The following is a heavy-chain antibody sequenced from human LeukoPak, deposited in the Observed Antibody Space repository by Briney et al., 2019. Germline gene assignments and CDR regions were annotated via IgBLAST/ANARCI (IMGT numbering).Heavy chain of an antibody. CDR2: INHSGST. CDR3: ASTGDSSSSNWFAP. CDR1: GGSFSTYY. Sequence: SETLSLTCAVYGGSFSTYYWGWIRQPPGKGLEWIGEINHSGSTNYNPSLKSQVTISVDTSKNQFSLKLSSVTAADTAVYYCASTGDSSSSNWFAPWGQGTLVTVSS. D-gene: IGHD6-13*01. V-gene: IGHV4-34*01. J-gene: IGHJ5*02.